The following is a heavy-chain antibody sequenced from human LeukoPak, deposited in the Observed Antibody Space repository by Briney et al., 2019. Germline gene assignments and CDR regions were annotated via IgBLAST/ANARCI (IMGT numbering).Heavy chain of an antibody. CDR2: ISGSGGST. D-gene: IGHD3-10*01. V-gene: IGHV3-23*01. CDR1: GFTVSSNY. CDR3: AKDPMVRGVNGGR. J-gene: IGHJ4*02. Sequence: PGGSLRLSCAASGFTVSSNYMSWVRQAPGKGLEWVSAISGSGGSTYYADSVKGRFTISRDNSKNTPYLQMNSLRAEDTAVYYCAKDPMVRGVNGGRWGQGTLVTVSS.